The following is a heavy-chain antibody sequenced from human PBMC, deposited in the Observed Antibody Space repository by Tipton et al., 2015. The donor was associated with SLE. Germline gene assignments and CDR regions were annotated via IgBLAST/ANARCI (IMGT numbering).Heavy chain of an antibody. CDR3: ARHLGASFDF. V-gene: IGHV3-74*01. CDR2: INLDGSST. Sequence: SLRLSCAASGFTFRSYWMHWVRQAPGKGLVWVSRINLDGSSTSYADSVKGRFTISRDNAKNTLYLQMNSLRAEDTAVYYCARHLGASFDFWGQGILVTVSS. J-gene: IGHJ4*02. CDR1: GFTFRSYW.